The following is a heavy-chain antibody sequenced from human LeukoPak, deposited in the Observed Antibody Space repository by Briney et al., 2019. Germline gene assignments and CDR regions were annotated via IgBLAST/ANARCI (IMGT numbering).Heavy chain of an antibody. CDR3: ARAASSSWYGYYFDY. CDR2: INPNSGGT. Sequence: GSSVKVSCKASGGTFSSYAISWVRQAPGQGLEWMGWINPNSGGTNYAQKFQGRVTMTRDTSISTAYMELSSLRSEDTAVYYCARAASSSWYGYYFDYWGQGTLVTVSS. CDR1: GGTFSSYA. V-gene: IGHV1-2*02. D-gene: IGHD6-13*01. J-gene: IGHJ4*02.